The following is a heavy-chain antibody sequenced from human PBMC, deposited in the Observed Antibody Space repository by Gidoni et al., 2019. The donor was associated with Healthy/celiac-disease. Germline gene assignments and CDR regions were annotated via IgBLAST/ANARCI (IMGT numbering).Heavy chain of an antibody. CDR3: AKGFFVRDYEDAFDI. J-gene: IGHJ3*02. V-gene: IGHV3-30*18. CDR1: GFTFSSYG. CDR2: ISYDGSNK. Sequence: QVQLVESGGGVVQPGRSLRLSCAASGFTFSSYGMHWVRQAPGKGLEWVAVISYDGSNKYYADSVKGRFTISRDNSKNTLYLQMNSLRAEDTAVYYCAKGFFVRDYEDAFDIWGQGTMVTVSS. D-gene: IGHD4-17*01.